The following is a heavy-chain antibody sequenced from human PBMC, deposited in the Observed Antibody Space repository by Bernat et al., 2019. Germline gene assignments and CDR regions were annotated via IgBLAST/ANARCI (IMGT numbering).Heavy chain of an antibody. D-gene: IGHD3-3*01. CDR2: ISGSGGST. CDR3: AKGPYYALFNNWFDP. Sequence: EVQLLESGGGLVQPGGSLRLSCAASGFTFSSYAMSWVRQAPGKGLEWVSAISGSGGSTYYADSVKGRFTIPSDNSKNTLYLQMNSLRAEDTAVYYCAKGPYYALFNNWFDPWGQGTLVTVSS. CDR1: GFTFSSYA. J-gene: IGHJ5*02. V-gene: IGHV3-23*01.